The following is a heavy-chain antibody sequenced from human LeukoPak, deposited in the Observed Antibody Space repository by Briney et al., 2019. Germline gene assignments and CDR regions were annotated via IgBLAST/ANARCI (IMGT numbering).Heavy chain of an antibody. D-gene: IGHD1-14*01. CDR2: IYYSGST. CDR3: ARDTSGLYNWFDP. V-gene: IGHV4-59*01. J-gene: IGHJ5*02. CDR1: GDSINSYY. Sequence: SETLSLTCIVSGDSINSYYWSWIRQPPGKGLEWIGYIYYSGSTNYNPSLKSRVTISVDTSKNQFSLKLSSVTAADTAVYYCARDTSGLYNWFDPWGQGTLVTVSS.